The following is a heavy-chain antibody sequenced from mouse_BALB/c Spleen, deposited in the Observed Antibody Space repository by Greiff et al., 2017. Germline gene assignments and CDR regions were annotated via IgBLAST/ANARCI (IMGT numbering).Heavy chain of an antibody. V-gene: IGHV3-2*02. CDR2: ISYSGST. J-gene: IGHJ2*01. Sequence: EVKLMESGPGLVKPSQSLSLTCTVTGYSITSDYAWNWIRQFPGNKLEWMGYISYSGSTSYNPSLKSRISITRDTSKNQFFLQLNSVTTEDTATYYGARWDYYGSSSYFDYWGQGTTLTVSS. D-gene: IGHD1-1*01. CDR3: ARWDYYGSSSYFDY. CDR1: GYSITSDYA.